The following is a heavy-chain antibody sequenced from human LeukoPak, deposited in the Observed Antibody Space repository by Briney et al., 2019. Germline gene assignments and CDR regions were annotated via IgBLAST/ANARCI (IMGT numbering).Heavy chain of an antibody. CDR1: GGPISSGDYY. CDR2: IYYSGST. D-gene: IGHD2-2*02. V-gene: IGHV4-30-4*01. Sequence: SETLSLTCTVSGGPISSGDYYWSWIRQPPGKGLEWIGYIYYSGSTYYNPSLKSRVTISVDTSKNQFSLKLSSVTAADTAVYYCARGGEVVPAAIGYFDYWGQGTLVTVSS. J-gene: IGHJ4*02. CDR3: ARGGEVVPAAIGYFDY.